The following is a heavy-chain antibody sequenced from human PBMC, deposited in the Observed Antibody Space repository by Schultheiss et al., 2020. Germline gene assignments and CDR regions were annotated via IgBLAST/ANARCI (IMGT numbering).Heavy chain of an antibody. V-gene: IGHV3-53*01. D-gene: IGHD4-17*01. CDR3: ARGLTVTSDAFDI. CDR2: IYSGGST. J-gene: IGHJ3*02. Sequence: GGSLRLSCAASGFTVSSNYMSWVRQALGKGLEWVSVIYSGGSTYYADSVKGRFTISRDNSKNTLYLQMNSLRAEDTAVYYCARGLTVTSDAFDIWGQGTMVTVSS. CDR1: GFTVSSNY.